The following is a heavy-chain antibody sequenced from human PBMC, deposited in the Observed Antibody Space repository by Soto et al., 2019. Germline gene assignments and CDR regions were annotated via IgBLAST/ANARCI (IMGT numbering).Heavy chain of an antibody. CDR2: IIPILGIA. CDR1: GGTFSSYT. D-gene: IGHD1-26*01. Sequence: QVQLVQSGAAVKKPGSSVKVSCKASGGTFSSYTISWVRQAPGQGLEWMGRIIPILGIANYAQKFQGRVTITADKSTSTAYMELSSLRSEDTAVYYCARVGSGKALDYWGQGTLVTVSS. CDR3: ARVGSGKALDY. J-gene: IGHJ4*02. V-gene: IGHV1-69*02.